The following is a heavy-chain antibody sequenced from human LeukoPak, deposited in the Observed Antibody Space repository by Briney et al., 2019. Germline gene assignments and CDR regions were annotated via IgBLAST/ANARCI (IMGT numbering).Heavy chain of an antibody. Sequence: SETLSLTCTVSGGSISSYYWSWIRQPPGKRLEWIGYIYYSGSTNYNPSLKSRVTISVDTSKNQFSLKLSPVTAADTAVYYCARAMGYGAFDYWGQGTLVTVSS. D-gene: IGHD5-12*01. V-gene: IGHV4-59*01. CDR2: IYYSGST. CDR3: ARAMGYGAFDY. J-gene: IGHJ4*02. CDR1: GGSISSYY.